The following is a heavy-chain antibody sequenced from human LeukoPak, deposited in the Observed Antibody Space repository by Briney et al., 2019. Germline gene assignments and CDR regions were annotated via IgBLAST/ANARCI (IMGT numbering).Heavy chain of an antibody. CDR2: INYNGRDK. CDR3: AKDSPTYYADS. J-gene: IGHJ4*02. D-gene: IGHD2/OR15-2a*01. V-gene: IGHV3-30*02. CDR1: GFTFSSFG. Sequence: PGGSLRLSCAASGFTFSSFGMHWVRQAPGKGLEWVSFINYNGRDKYYTDSVKGRFTISRESSKNTLSLQMNSLRAEDTPVYFCAKDSPTYYADSWGQGTLVTVSS.